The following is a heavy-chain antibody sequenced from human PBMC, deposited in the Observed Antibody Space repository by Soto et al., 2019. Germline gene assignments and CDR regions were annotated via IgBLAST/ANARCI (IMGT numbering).Heavy chain of an antibody. V-gene: IGHV1-69*02. Sequence: QVQLVQSGAEVKKPGSSVKVSCKASGDTFSFYTLNWVRQAPGQGFEWVGRVNPILAMSSSAHKFQGRVSMFADKSTGTAYMELGSRRSIYTAVYYCAASAGSGSSPFVYWGQGTLVTVSS. CDR2: VNPILAMS. CDR3: AASAGSGSSPFVY. CDR1: GDTFSFYT. J-gene: IGHJ4*02. D-gene: IGHD3-10*01.